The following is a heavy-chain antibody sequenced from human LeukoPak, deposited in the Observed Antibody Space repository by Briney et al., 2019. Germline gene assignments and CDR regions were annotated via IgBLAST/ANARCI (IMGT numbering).Heavy chain of an antibody. D-gene: IGHD3-3*01. V-gene: IGHV3-74*01. Sequence: PGGSLRLSCAASGFTFSSYWMHWVRQAPGKGLVWVSRINSDGSSTSYADSVKGRFTISRDNAKNTLYLQMNSLRAEDTAMYYCARDYDFWSGYYGIDYWGQGTLVTVSS. CDR1: GFTFSSYW. J-gene: IGHJ4*02. CDR2: INSDGSST. CDR3: ARDYDFWSGYYGIDY.